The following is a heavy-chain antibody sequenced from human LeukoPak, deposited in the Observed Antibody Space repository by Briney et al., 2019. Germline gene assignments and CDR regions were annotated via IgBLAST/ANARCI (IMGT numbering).Heavy chain of an antibody. CDR1: GFTFSSYA. CDR3: ARSGVVTVIRDNCFDP. D-gene: IGHD4-23*01. CDR2: ISGSGGST. J-gene: IGHJ5*02. Sequence: GGSLRLSCAASGFTFSSYAMSWVRQAPGKGLEWVSAISGSGGSTYYADSVKGRFTISRDNSKNTPYLQMNSLRAEDTAVYYCARSGVVTVIRDNCFDPWGQGTLVTVSS. V-gene: IGHV3-23*01.